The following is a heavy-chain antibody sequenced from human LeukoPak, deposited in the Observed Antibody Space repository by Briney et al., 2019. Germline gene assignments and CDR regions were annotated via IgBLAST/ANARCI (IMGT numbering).Heavy chain of an antibody. Sequence: PGGSLRPSCAASGFTFSSYSMNWVRQAPGKGLEWVSYISSSSSTIYYADSVKGRFTISRDNAKNLLYLQMNSLRDEDTSVYYCARGLTYSSSFFDYWGQGTLVTVSS. D-gene: IGHD6-13*01. CDR1: GFTFSSYS. CDR2: ISSSSSTI. J-gene: IGHJ4*02. V-gene: IGHV3-48*02. CDR3: ARGLTYSSSFFDY.